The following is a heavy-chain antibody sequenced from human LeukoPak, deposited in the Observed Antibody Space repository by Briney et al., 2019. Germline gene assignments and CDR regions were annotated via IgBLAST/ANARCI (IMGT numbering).Heavy chain of an antibody. CDR1: GYTFTGYY. CDR2: INPSGGST. Sequence: ASVKVSCKASGYTFTGYYMHWVRQAPGQGLEWTGIINPSGGSTSYAQKFQGRVTMTRDMSTSTVYMELSSLRSEDTAVYYCARDFSPIVVVPAARDYFDYWGQGALVTVSS. V-gene: IGHV1-46*01. CDR3: ARDFSPIVVVPAARDYFDY. J-gene: IGHJ4*02. D-gene: IGHD2-2*01.